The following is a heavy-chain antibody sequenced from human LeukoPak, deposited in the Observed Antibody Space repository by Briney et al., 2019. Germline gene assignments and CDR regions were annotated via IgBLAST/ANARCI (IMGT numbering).Heavy chain of an antibody. Sequence: SETLSLTCTVSGGSISITTYYWGWIRQPPGKGLEWIGTIYFSGSTYYNPSLKRRVTISVDTSKNQFSLTMSFVTAADTAVYYCANLGYYNYGMDVWGQGTTVTVSS. CDR1: GGSISITTYY. J-gene: IGHJ6*02. CDR3: ANLGYYNYGMDV. V-gene: IGHV4-39*01. CDR2: IYFSGST.